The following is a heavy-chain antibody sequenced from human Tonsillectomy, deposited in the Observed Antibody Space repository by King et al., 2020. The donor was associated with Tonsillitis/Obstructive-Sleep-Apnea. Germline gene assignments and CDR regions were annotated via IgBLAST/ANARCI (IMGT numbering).Heavy chain of an antibody. V-gene: IGHV4-34*01. D-gene: IGHD5-24*01. Sequence: VQLQQWGAGLLKPSETLSLTCAVYGGSFSGYYWSWIRQPPGKGLEWIGEIHHGGRTNYNPSLKSRVTISVDTSKNQFSLKLSSATAADTAVYYCARRGPYKYDYYYFYYMDVWGKGTTVTISS. J-gene: IGHJ6*03. CDR1: GGSFSGYY. CDR3: ARRGPYKYDYYYFYYMDV. CDR2: IHHGGRT.